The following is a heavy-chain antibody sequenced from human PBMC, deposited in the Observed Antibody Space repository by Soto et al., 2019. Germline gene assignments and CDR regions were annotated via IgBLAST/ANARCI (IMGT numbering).Heavy chain of an antibody. CDR3: AKLNKGAAAGQNDY. V-gene: IGHV3-23*01. Sequence: GGSLRLSCAASGFTFSSYAMSWVRQAPGKGLEWVSAISGSGGSTYYADSVKGRFTISRDNSKNTLYLQMNSLRAEDTAVYYWAKLNKGAAAGQNDYWGQGTLVTVSS. J-gene: IGHJ4*02. CDR2: ISGSGGST. D-gene: IGHD6-13*01. CDR1: GFTFSSYA.